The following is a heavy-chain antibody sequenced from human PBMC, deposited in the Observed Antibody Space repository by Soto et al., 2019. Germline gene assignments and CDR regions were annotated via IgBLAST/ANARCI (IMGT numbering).Heavy chain of an antibody. V-gene: IGHV3-33*01. CDR3: ARDRLITYGAKIAPDH. J-gene: IGHJ4*01. CDR1: GFTFSDFG. Sequence: QGQLVESGGAVIQPGRSLRLSCKASGFTFSDFGMHCVRQAPGKRLEWVSAIWYDGSYQYYADPVRARFTTSRDNSNTTLFLQMNMLRVEDTAVYYCARDRLITYGAKIAPDHWGDGALVIVSS. D-gene: IGHD1-20*01. CDR2: IWYDGSYQ.